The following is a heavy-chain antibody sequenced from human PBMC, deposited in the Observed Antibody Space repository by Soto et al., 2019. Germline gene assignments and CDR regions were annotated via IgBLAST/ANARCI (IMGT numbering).Heavy chain of an antibody. Sequence: GGSLRLSCAASGFSFRNYAMHWVRRAPGKGLEWVSGISWHSGTIGYADSVRGRLTISRDNAKNSLYLQMNSLRPEDTALYFCVKEKLYSNYEYYFDYWGQGTLVTVSS. D-gene: IGHD4-4*01. CDR1: GFSFRNYA. J-gene: IGHJ4*02. V-gene: IGHV3-9*01. CDR3: VKEKLYSNYEYYFDY. CDR2: ISWHSGTI.